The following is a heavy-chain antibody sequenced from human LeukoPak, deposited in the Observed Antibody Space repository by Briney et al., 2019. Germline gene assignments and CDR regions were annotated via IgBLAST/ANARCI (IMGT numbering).Heavy chain of an antibody. Sequence: GGSLRLSCAASGFTFNSYWMSWVRQAPGKGLEWVSVIYSGGSTYYADSVKGRFTISRDNSKNTLYLQMNSLRAEDTAVYYCARGWGPFTFDIWGQGTMVTVSS. CDR3: ARGWGPFTFDI. D-gene: IGHD3-16*01. CDR2: IYSGGST. CDR1: GFTFNSYW. V-gene: IGHV3-53*01. J-gene: IGHJ3*02.